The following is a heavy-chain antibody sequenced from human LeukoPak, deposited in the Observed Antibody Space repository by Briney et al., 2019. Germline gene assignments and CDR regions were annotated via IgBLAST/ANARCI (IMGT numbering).Heavy chain of an antibody. CDR2: IKRDGSEK. V-gene: IGHV3-7*01. CDR3: ARVVRPSENYDFWSGYYRN. CDR1: GFIFNNFW. D-gene: IGHD3-3*01. J-gene: IGHJ4*02. Sequence: GGSLRLSCATSGFIFNNFWMSWVRRAPGKGLEWVANIKRDGSEKYYVDSVRGRFTISRDNAKNSLYLQMNSLRAEDTAVYYCARVVRPSENYDFWSGYYRNWGQGTLVTVSS.